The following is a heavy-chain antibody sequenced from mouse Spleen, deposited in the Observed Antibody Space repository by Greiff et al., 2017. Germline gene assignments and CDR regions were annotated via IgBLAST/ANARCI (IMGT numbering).Heavy chain of an antibody. J-gene: IGHJ4*01. CDR3: TPGTSYAMDY. CDR2: IDPENGDT. Sequence: EVQLQESGAELVRPGASVKLSCTASGFTIKDDYMHWVKQRPEQGLEWIGWIDPENGDTEYASKFQGKATITADTSSNTAYLQLSSLTSEDTAVYFCTPGTSYAMDYWGQGTSVPVSS. D-gene: IGHD4-1*01. V-gene: IGHV14-4*01. CDR1: GFTIKDDY.